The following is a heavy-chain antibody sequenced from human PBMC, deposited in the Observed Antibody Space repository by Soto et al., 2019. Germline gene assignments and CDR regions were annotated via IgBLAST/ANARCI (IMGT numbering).Heavy chain of an antibody. J-gene: IGHJ6*02. Sequence: SETLSLTCVVSGGSISSTNWWTWVRQPPGKRLEWIGEIYHNGSPTYSPSLRGRATISVDKSNNQFSLRLRSVTAADTAVYYCARDSRMVATTDYYGMDVWGQGTTVTVSS. CDR1: GGSISSTNW. CDR3: ARDSRMVATTDYYGMDV. V-gene: IGHV4-4*02. D-gene: IGHD5-12*01. CDR2: IYHNGSP.